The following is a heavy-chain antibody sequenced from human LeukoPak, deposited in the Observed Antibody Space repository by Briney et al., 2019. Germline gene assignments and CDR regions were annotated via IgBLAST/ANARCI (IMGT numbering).Heavy chain of an antibody. J-gene: IGHJ3*02. CDR2: IYSGGDT. V-gene: IGHV3-66*01. CDR3: ARALRTSYYAFDM. Sequence: GGSLRLSCAASGFSVSEKYMSWVRQAPGKGLEWVSVIYSGGDTYRADSVKDRISISRDNSKNTVYLQMDSLRAEDTAVYYCARALRTSYYAFDMWGQGTMVTVSS. CDR1: GFSVSEKY. D-gene: IGHD3-10*01.